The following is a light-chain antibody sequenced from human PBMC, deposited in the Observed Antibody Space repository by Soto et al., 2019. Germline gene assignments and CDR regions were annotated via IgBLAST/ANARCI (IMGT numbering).Light chain of an antibody. J-gene: IGKJ5*01. CDR2: GAS. V-gene: IGKV3-20*01. Sequence: EIVLTQSPGTLSLSPGERATLSCRASQSVSSNSLAWYLQKPGQAPRLLIYGASNRATGIADRFSGSGSGADFTLTISRLEPEDFAVYFCQQHGGSITFGQGTRLDIK. CDR1: QSVSSNS. CDR3: QQHGGSIT.